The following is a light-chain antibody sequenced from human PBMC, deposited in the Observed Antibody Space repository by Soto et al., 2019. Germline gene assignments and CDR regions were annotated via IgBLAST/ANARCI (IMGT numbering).Light chain of an antibody. CDR1: QSVSRSY. CDR3: HHYET. CDR2: GAS. Sequence: EIALTQSPGNPSLSSGGRATLSSKAIQSVSRSYLGWYQQKPGQAPRLLMYGASIGAAGVPDRCSGSGSGTKFTHTISRLEPEDFTVYYCHHYETFGQGTKVDIK. V-gene: IGKV3-20*01. J-gene: IGKJ1*01.